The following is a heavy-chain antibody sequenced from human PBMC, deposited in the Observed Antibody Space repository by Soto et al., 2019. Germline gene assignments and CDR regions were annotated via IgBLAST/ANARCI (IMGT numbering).Heavy chain of an antibody. CDR2: INHSGST. D-gene: IGHD2-15*01. J-gene: IGHJ6*02. CDR3: ARGRIQRYCSGGSCYLAAVDMDV. Sequence: SETLSLTCAVYGGSFSGYYWSWIRQPPGKGLEWIGEINHSGSTNYNPSLKSRATISVDTSKNQFSLKLSSVTAADTAVYYCARGRIQRYCSGGSCYLAAVDMDVWGQGTTVTVSS. CDR1: GGSFSGYY. V-gene: IGHV4-34*01.